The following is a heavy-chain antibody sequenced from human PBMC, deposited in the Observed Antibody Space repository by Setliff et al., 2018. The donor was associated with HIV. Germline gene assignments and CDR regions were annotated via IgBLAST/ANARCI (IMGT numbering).Heavy chain of an antibody. J-gene: IGHJ5*02. Sequence: SVKVSCKASGGTFSKDAINWVREAPGQGLEWMGGIIPIFSTTTYAQKFQGRVTITADDSTSTVYMELSSLRSEDTAVYYCARAGYSSGWYSAWGQGTLVTVSS. V-gene: IGHV1-69*13. D-gene: IGHD6-19*01. CDR3: ARAGYSSGWYSA. CDR2: IIPIFSTT. CDR1: GGTFSKDA.